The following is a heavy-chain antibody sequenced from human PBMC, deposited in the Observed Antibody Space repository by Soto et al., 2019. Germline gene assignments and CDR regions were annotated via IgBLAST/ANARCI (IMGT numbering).Heavy chain of an antibody. CDR1: GGSISNYY. CDR3: ARAGYSYGTGYYFDY. D-gene: IGHD5-18*01. Sequence: QVQLRESGPGLVKPSETLSLTCTVSGGSISNYYWSWIRQPPGKGLEWIGFIYYTGSTNYIPSLKSRLTMSLHTSKNQFSLNLSSVTAADTAVYYCARAGYSYGTGYYFDYWGQGTLVTVSS. J-gene: IGHJ4*02. V-gene: IGHV4-59*01. CDR2: IYYTGST.